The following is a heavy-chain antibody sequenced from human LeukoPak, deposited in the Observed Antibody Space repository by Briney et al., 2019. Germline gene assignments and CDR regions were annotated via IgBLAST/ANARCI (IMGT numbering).Heavy chain of an antibody. CDR1: GYTLTELS. V-gene: IGHV1-24*01. J-gene: IGHJ3*02. CDR3: ATDSGVQGVVIATPLIDAFDI. CDR2: FDPEDGET. Sequence: ASVKVSCKVSGYTLTELSMHWVRQAPGKGLEWMGGFDPEDGETIYAQKFQGRVTMTEDTSTDTAYMELSSLRSEDTAVYYCATDSGVQGVVIATPLIDAFDIWDQGTMVTVSS. D-gene: IGHD2-21*01.